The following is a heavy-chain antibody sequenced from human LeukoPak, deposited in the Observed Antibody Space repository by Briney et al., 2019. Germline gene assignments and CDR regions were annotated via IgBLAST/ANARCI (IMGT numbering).Heavy chain of an antibody. CDR2: IYTSGST. J-gene: IGHJ4*02. CDR1: GASISGSGYY. D-gene: IGHD3-22*01. V-gene: IGHV4-61*02. CDR3: ARETNNRDSRERDFDY. Sequence: SETLSLTCAVSGASISGSGYYLGWIRQPAGKGLEWIGRIYTSGSTNYNPSLKSRVTMSVDTSKNQFSLKLSSVTAADTAVYYCARETNNRDSRERDFDYWGQGTLVTVSS.